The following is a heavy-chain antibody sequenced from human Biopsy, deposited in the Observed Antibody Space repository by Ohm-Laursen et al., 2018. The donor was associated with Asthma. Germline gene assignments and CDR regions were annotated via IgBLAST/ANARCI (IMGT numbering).Heavy chain of an antibody. V-gene: IGHV1-69*13. CDR2: INSVFGTT. Sequence: SVKVSCKSLGGTFNTYVIGWVRQAPGQGLEWMGGINSVFGTTTYPQKSQDRVTITADDSTSTVYMELSSLRSEDTAVYYCARKAGSCISRTCYSLDFWGQGTLVTVPS. CDR1: GGTFNTYV. D-gene: IGHD2-2*01. CDR3: ARKAGSCISRTCYSLDF. J-gene: IGHJ4*02.